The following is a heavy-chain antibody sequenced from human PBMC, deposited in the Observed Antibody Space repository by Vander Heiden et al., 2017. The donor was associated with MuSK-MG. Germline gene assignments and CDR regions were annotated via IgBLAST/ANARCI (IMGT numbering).Heavy chain of an antibody. J-gene: IGHJ4*02. CDR3: ARDFLDIAVTGTRDY. V-gene: IGHV4-38-2*02. Sequence: QVQLQESGPGLVKPSETLSLTCTVSGYSISRGYYWGWIRQPPGKGLEWIGSIYHGGNTYYNPSLKSRVTISLATSRNQFSLKLNSVTAADTAVYYCARDFLDIAVTGTRDYWGQGTLVTVSS. CDR2: IYHGGNT. D-gene: IGHD6-19*01. CDR1: GYSISRGYY.